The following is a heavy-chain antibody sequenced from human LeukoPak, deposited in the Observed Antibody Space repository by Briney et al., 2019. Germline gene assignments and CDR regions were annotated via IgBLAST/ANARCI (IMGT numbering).Heavy chain of an antibody. V-gene: IGHV3-30*19. D-gene: IGHD3/OR15-3a*01. CDR1: GFTFSSYG. Sequence: GGSLRLSCAASGFTFSSYGMHWVRQAPGKGLEWVAVISYDGSNKYYADSVKGRFTISRDNSKNTLYLQMNSLRAEDTAVYYCATPVGPYPGGYWGQGTLVTVSS. J-gene: IGHJ4*02. CDR3: ATPVGPYPGGY. CDR2: ISYDGSNK.